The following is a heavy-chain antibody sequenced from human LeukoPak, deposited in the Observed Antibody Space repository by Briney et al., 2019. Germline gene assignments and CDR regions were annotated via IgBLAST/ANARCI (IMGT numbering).Heavy chain of an antibody. D-gene: IGHD3-10*01. CDR1: GGSISTYY. V-gene: IGHV4-4*09. J-gene: IGHJ4*02. CDR3: ARSRGRKVTPFDY. Sequence: SETLSLTCTVSGGSISTYYWSWIRQPPGKGLEWIGYIYTSGSTDYNPSFKSRVTISLDTSNNQFSLNLNSVTAADTAVYYCARSRGRKVTPFDYWGQGILVTVSS. CDR2: IYTSGST.